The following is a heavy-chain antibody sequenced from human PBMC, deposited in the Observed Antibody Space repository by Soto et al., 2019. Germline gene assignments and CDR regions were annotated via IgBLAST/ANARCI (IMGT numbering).Heavy chain of an antibody. D-gene: IGHD4-17*01. V-gene: IGHV3-15*01. CDR3: TSLYYGH. CDR1: EFTFANAW. J-gene: IGHJ4*02. CDR2: IKSKADGGTT. Sequence: EVQLVESGGDLVKPGGSLRLSCAASEFTFANAWSSWVRQAPGKGLEWVGRIKSKADGGTTDYAAPVKGRFTISRDESQHTLYLQMNSLKTEDTAVYYCTSLYYGHWGQGTLVTVSS.